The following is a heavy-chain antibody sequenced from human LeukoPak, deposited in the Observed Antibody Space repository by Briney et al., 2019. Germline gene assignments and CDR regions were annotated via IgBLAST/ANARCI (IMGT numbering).Heavy chain of an antibody. CDR3: ARDPHYGAGYYHYYMDV. CDR1: GFTFSTYW. J-gene: IGHJ6*03. CDR2: IDSDGSSP. D-gene: IGHD3-10*01. V-gene: IGHV3-74*01. Sequence: GGSLRLSCAASGFTFSTYWMHWVRQPPGKGLVWVSHIDSDGSSPSYADSVKGRFAISRDNAKNTLYLEMNSLRVEDTAVYYCARDPHYGAGYYHYYMDVWGKGTTVTVSS.